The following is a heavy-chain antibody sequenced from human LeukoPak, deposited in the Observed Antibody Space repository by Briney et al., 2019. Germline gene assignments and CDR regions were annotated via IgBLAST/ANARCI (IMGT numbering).Heavy chain of an antibody. CDR2: IYYTGNT. CDR3: ARQPEGVTWFDP. V-gene: IGHV4-59*08. CDR1: GDSITTYF. D-gene: IGHD2-2*01. Sequence: SETLSLTCTVSGDSITTYFWTWIRQPPGKGLEWIGNIYYTGNTNYNPSLKGRLTMSVDTSKRQISLNLSSVTPADTAVYYCARQPEGVTWFDPWGQGTLVTVSS. J-gene: IGHJ5*02.